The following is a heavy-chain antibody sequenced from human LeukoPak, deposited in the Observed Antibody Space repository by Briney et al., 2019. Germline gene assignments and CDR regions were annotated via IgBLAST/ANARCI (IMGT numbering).Heavy chain of an antibody. CDR2: VSAYNVNT. CDR3: AREEGIAAAGTSVY. V-gene: IGHV1-18*01. Sequence: GASVKVSCKASVYTFTSYGISCVRQAPGQGLEWMGWVSAYNVNTNYAQKLQGRVTMTTDTSTSTAYMELRSVRSDDTAVYYCAREEGIAAAGTSVYWGQGTLVTVSS. J-gene: IGHJ4*02. D-gene: IGHD6-13*01. CDR1: VYTFTSYG.